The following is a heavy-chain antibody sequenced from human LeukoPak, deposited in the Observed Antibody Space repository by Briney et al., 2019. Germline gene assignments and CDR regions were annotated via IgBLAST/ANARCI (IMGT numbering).Heavy chain of an antibody. Sequence: PGGSLRLSCAASGFTFNTYEMNWVRQAPGKGLEWVSYITSSSSTIYYADYVKGRFTISRDNGKNSLYLQMNSLRAEDTAVYYCARGGWNYVFNYWGQGTLVTVSS. V-gene: IGHV3-48*03. CDR2: ITSSSSTI. CDR3: ARGGWNYVFNY. J-gene: IGHJ4*02. CDR1: GFTFNTYE. D-gene: IGHD1-7*01.